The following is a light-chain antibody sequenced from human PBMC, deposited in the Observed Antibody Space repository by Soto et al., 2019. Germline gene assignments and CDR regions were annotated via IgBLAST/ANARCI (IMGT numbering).Light chain of an antibody. J-gene: IGLJ3*02. CDR2: RNN. CDR1: SSNIGSNY. Sequence: QSVLNQPPSASGTPGQRVTISCSGSSSNIGSNYVYWYQQLPGTAPKLLIYRNNQRPSGVPDRFSGSKSGTSASLAISGLRSEDEDDYYCAAWDDSRSGPVFGGGTKVTVL. CDR3: AAWDDSRSGPV. V-gene: IGLV1-47*01.